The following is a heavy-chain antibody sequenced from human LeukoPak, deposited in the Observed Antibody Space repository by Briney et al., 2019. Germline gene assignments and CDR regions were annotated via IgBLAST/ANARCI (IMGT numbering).Heavy chain of an antibody. Sequence: GGSLRLSCAASGFTFSSYSMNWVRQAPGKGLEWVSSISSSSSYIYYADSVKGRFTISRDNAKNSLYLQMNSLRAEDTAVYYCARDLLASWERRLYYYYMDVRGKGTTVTVSS. V-gene: IGHV3-21*01. CDR1: GFTFSSYS. CDR3: ARDLLASWERRLYYYYMDV. CDR2: ISSSSSYI. J-gene: IGHJ6*03. D-gene: IGHD2-2*01.